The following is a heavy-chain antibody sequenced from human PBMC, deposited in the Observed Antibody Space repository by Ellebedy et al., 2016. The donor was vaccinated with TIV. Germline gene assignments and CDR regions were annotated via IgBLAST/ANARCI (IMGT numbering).Heavy chain of an antibody. D-gene: IGHD6-13*01. J-gene: IGHJ4*02. CDR3: AREDRIVGVSVAGGVDY. Sequence: AASVKVSGKASGYTFTSYFMHWVRQAPGQGFEWMGIINPGAGYTDYAQKFQGRVTMTRDTSTTTVYMELSSLTSEDTAVYYCAREDRIVGVSVAGGVDYWGQGTLVTVSS. CDR2: INPGAGYT. V-gene: IGHV1-46*01. CDR1: GYTFTSYF.